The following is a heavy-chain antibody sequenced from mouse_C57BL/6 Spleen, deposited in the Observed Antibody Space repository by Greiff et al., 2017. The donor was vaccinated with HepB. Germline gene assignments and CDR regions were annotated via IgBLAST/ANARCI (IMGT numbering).Heavy chain of an antibody. J-gene: IGHJ4*01. D-gene: IGHD2-1*01. Sequence: EVMLVESGGGLVKPGGSLKLSCAASGFTFSSYAMSWVRQTPEKRLEWVATISDGGSYTYYPDNVKGRFTISRDNAKNNLYLQMSHLKSEDTAMYYCARDRLLNYGNLGMDYWGQGTSVTVSS. CDR1: GFTFSSYA. CDR2: ISDGGSYT. CDR3: ARDRLLNYGNLGMDY. V-gene: IGHV5-4*01.